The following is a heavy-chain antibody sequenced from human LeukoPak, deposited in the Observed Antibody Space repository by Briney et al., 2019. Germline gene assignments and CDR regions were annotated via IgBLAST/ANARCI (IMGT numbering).Heavy chain of an antibody. J-gene: IGHJ4*02. D-gene: IGHD4-17*01. Sequence: SQTLSLTCAISGDSVSSNSAAWNWIRQSPSRGLERLGRTYYRSKWYNDYAVSVKSRITITPDTSKNQFSLQLNSVTPEDTAVYYCARDTTYSRSPGVTTYPFDYWGQGTLVTVSS. CDR1: GDSVSSNSAA. CDR2: TYYRSKWYN. V-gene: IGHV6-1*01. CDR3: ARDTTYSRSPGVTTYPFDY.